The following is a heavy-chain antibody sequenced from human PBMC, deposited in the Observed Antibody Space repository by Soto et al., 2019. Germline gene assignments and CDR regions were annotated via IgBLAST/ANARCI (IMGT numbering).Heavy chain of an antibody. J-gene: IGHJ4*02. Sequence: KPSATLSLTGAVSSGSVSSGRYYWSWLRQPPGKGLEWIGYIHYSGSTNYNPSLNNRVTISVDTSKNQFSLKLSSVTAAYTAVYYCARDRLRAYFDYWGQGTLVTVSS. D-gene: IGHD2-15*01. CDR3: ARDRLRAYFDY. CDR1: SGSVSSGRYY. CDR2: IHYSGST. V-gene: IGHV4-61*01.